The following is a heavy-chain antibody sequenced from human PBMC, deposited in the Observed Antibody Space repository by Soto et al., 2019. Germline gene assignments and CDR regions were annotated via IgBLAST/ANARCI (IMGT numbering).Heavy chain of an antibody. Sequence: PXGILSLTFAVYGASFDDFYWSWVRQSPGKGLEWIGEISHDGGTNYSPSLASRISISADTSKNQFSLHLKSVTAADTGLYYCARGQLVWYGDLTPYYRDMDVWGQGTTVTVSS. CDR3: ARGQLVWYGDLTPYYRDMDV. D-gene: IGHD3-10*01. J-gene: IGHJ6*02. CDR2: ISHDGGT. CDR1: GASFDDFY. V-gene: IGHV4-34*01.